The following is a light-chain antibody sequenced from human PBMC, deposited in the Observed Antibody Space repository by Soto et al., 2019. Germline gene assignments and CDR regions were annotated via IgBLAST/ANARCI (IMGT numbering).Light chain of an antibody. CDR2: DAS. CDR3: RQRGHLPST. J-gene: IGKJ5*01. V-gene: IGKV3-11*01. CDR1: QSVSSY. Sequence: TRSSRASQSVSSYLAWYQQKPGQAPRLLIYDASNRATGIPARFSGSGSGTDFTLACGSLVPDDLAFYSWRQRGHLPSTCGHGTRLEIK.